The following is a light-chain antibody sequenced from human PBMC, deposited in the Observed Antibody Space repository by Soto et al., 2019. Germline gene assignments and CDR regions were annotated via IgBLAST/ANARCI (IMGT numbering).Light chain of an antibody. CDR3: QQYNSYS. CDR2: DAS. J-gene: IGKJ1*01. CDR1: QSISTW. V-gene: IGKV1-5*01. Sequence: DIQKTQSPSTLAASLGDRYTITCRASQSISTWLAWYQQKPGRAPKPLIYDASSLESGVPSRFSGSGSGTEFTLTISSLQPDDFATYYCQQYNSYSFGQGTKVDNK.